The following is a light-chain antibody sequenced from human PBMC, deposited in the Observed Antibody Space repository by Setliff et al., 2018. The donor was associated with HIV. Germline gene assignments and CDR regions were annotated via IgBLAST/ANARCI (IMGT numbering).Light chain of an antibody. V-gene: IGLV2-14*03. J-gene: IGLJ1*01. Sequence: QSVLTQPASVSGSPGQSISISCSGTSRDVGGYNYVSWYQQHPGKAPKLMIYDVSNRPSGVSNRFSGAKSGNTASLTISGLQAEDEADYYCTSYSSNTTLGIFGTGTKVTVL. CDR1: SRDVGGYNY. CDR2: DVS. CDR3: TSYSSNTTLGI.